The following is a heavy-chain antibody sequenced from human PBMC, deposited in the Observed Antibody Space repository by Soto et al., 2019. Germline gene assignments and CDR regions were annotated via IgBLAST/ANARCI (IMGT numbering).Heavy chain of an antibody. Sequence: CGSLRLSCAASGFTFSSYAMSWVRQAPGKGLEWVSAISGSSGSTYYADSVKGRFTISRDNSKNTLYLQMNSLRAEDTAVYYCSKGSSPLFVGAMTYYFDYWGQGTLVTVSS. CDR1: GFTFSSYA. CDR3: SKGSSPLFVGAMTYYFDY. J-gene: IGHJ4*02. V-gene: IGHV3-23*01. D-gene: IGHD1-26*01. CDR2: ISGSSGST.